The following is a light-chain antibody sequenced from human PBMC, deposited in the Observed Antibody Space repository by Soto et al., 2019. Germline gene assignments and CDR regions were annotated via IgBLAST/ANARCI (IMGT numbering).Light chain of an antibody. CDR2: GTS. J-gene: IGKJ1*01. Sequence: IQMTQFPSSLSASVRDRVVISCRTSQDIRNKLGWYQQKPGQAPKLLIFGTSTLHSGVPSRFSGSGSGTRFTLTITSLQPEDVATYYCLHEYNYPWTFGQGTKVDIK. V-gene: IGKV1-6*01. CDR3: LHEYNYPWT. CDR1: QDIRNK.